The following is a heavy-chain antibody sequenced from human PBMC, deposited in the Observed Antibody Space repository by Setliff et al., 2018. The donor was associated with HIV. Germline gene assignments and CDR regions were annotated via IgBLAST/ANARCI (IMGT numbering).Heavy chain of an antibody. V-gene: IGHV4-59*01. CDR3: ARESVGYYDTSGFFN. J-gene: IGHJ4*02. CDR2: IYYSGRT. Sequence: SETLSLTCTVSGGSISTFYWSWIRQPPGKGLEWIGYIYYSGRTNYNPSLDSRVTMSVDTSKNQFPLKLSSVTAADTAVYYCARESVGYYDTSGFFNWGQGTLVTVSS. CDR1: GGSISTFY. D-gene: IGHD3-22*01.